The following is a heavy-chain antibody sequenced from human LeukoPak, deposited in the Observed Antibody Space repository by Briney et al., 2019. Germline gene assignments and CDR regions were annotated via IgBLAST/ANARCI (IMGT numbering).Heavy chain of an antibody. Sequence: GWSLRLSCAASGFTFSNHAKTWVRQAPGKGLEWVSSISGSGGSTKYADSEEGRFTISRDNSKNTLFLQMNSLRAEDTAVYYCAKDPSRYGGNSGYFDYWGQGTLVTVSS. CDR1: GFTFSNHA. CDR3: AKDPSRYGGNSGYFDY. J-gene: IGHJ4*02. CDR2: ISGSGGST. V-gene: IGHV3-23*01. D-gene: IGHD4-23*01.